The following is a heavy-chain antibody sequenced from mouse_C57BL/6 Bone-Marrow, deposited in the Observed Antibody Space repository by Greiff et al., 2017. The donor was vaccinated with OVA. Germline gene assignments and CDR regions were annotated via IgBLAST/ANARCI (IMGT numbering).Heavy chain of an antibody. J-gene: IGHJ4*01. Sequence: QVQLQQPGAELVKPGASVKMSCKASGYTFTSYWITWVKQRPGQGLEWIGDIYPGSGSTNYNEKFKSKATLTVDTSSSTAYMQLSSLTSEDSAVYYCAKVYYGSSYGYYAMGYWGQGTSVTGAS. CDR1: GYTFTSYW. V-gene: IGHV1-55*01. CDR3: AKVYYGSSYGYYAMGY. D-gene: IGHD1-1*01. CDR2: IYPGSGST.